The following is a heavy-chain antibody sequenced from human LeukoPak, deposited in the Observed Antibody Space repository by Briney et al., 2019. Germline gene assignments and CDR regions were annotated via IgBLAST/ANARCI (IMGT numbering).Heavy chain of an antibody. V-gene: IGHV3-21*01. Sequence: PGGSLRLSCAASGFTFSTYNINWVRQAPGKGLEWVSSISPSSSYIYYADSVKGRFTISRDNAKNSLYLQMNSLRAEETAVDYFARNGKTTSLVLFDFGAQGTMAPVFS. D-gene: IGHD2-2*01. CDR1: GFTFSTYN. CDR3: ARNGKTTSLVLFDF. CDR2: ISPSSSYI. J-gene: IGHJ3*01.